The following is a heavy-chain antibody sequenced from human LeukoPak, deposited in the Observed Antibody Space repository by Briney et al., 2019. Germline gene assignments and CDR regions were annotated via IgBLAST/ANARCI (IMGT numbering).Heavy chain of an antibody. Sequence: GGSLRLSCAATGYTFSNNAMHWVRQAPGKGLEWVAVISYDGSDQRYADSVKGRFTISRDNSENTHFLQMNSLRPEDTAVYYCARDGAARLLRYYYYLDVWGKGTTVTVSS. J-gene: IGHJ6*03. D-gene: IGHD6-6*01. CDR1: GYTFSNNA. CDR3: ARDGAARLLRYYYYLDV. CDR2: ISYDGSDQ. V-gene: IGHV3-30*04.